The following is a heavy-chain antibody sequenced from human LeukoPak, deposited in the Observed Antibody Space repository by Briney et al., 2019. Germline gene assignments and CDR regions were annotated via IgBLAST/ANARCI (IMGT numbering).Heavy chain of an antibody. V-gene: IGHV3-53*01. D-gene: IGHD3-22*01. Sequence: PGGSLRPSCAASGLPVSSNYMSWVRQAPGKGLEWGSVIYSGGTTYYADSVKGRFTISRDNSKNTLYLQMNNLRAEDTALYYCARGGYYDSSGYRYYFDYWGQGTLVTVSS. J-gene: IGHJ4*02. CDR3: ARGGYYDSSGYRYYFDY. CDR1: GLPVSSNY. CDR2: IYSGGTT.